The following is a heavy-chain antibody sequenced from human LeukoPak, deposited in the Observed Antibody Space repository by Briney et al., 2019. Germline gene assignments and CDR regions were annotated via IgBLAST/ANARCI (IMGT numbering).Heavy chain of an antibody. CDR3: ARRGQQLVVDY. CDR2: IYPGDSDT. D-gene: IGHD6-13*01. J-gene: IGHJ4*02. Sequence: GASLQISCKGSGYSFTSYWIGGGRPLPGKGLEWMGIIYPGDSDTRYSPSFQGQVTISADKSISTAYLQWSSLKASDTAMYYCARRGQQLVVDYWGQGTLVTVSS. CDR1: GYSFTSYW. V-gene: IGHV5-51*01.